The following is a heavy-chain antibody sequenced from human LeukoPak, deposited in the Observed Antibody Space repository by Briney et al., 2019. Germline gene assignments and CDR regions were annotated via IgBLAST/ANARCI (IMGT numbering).Heavy chain of an antibody. CDR3: ARDFGRLRHSSGYYSHFDY. CDR1: GYTFTSYG. V-gene: IGHV1-18*01. D-gene: IGHD3-22*01. CDR2: ISAYNGNT. J-gene: IGHJ4*02. Sequence: GASVKVSCKASGYTFTSYGISWVRQAPGQGLEWMGWISAYNGNTNYAQKLQGRVTMTTDTSTSTAYMELRSLRSDDTAVYYCARDFGRLRHSSGYYSHFDYWGQGTLVTVSS.